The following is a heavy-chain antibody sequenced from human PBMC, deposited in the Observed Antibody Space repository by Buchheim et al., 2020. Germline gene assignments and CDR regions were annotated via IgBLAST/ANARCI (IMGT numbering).Heavy chain of an antibody. CDR2: ISSSSSTI. D-gene: IGHD3-16*01. CDR1: GFTFSSYS. CDR3: ARVTWGKSAYYYNYMDV. V-gene: IGHV3-48*01. J-gene: IGHJ6*03. Sequence: EVQLVESGGGLVQPGGSLRLSCAASGFTFSSYSMNWVRQAPGKGLEWVSYISSSSSTIYYADSVKGRFTIYRDNAKNSLYLQMNSLRAEDTAVYYCARVTWGKSAYYYNYMDVWGKGTT.